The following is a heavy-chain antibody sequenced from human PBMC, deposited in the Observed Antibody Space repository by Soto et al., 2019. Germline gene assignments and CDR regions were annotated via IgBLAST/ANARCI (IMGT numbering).Heavy chain of an antibody. CDR2: IYPGDSDT. J-gene: IGHJ3*02. CDR3: ARTPPDAYYYDSSGYFGDAFDI. D-gene: IGHD3-22*01. CDR1: GYRFTSYW. Sequence: ESLKMSCKGSGYRFTSYWIGWVRQMPGKGLEWMGIIYPGDSDTRYSPSVQGQVTISADKSISTAYLQWSSLKSSDTAMYYCARTPPDAYYYDSSGYFGDAFDIWGQGTMVTVSS. V-gene: IGHV5-51*01.